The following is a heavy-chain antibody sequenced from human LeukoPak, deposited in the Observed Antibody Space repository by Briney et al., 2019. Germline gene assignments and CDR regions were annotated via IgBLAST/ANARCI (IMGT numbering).Heavy chain of an antibody. Sequence: SETLSLTCIVSGDSISGYYWSWIRQPPGKGLEWIGYIFHSGSTNYNASLKSRVAISVDTSKNQFSLSLNPVTAADTAVYYCVGRAARYFDYWGQGILVTVSS. J-gene: IGHJ4*02. V-gene: IGHV4-59*01. D-gene: IGHD2-15*01. CDR2: IFHSGST. CDR3: VGRAARYFDY. CDR1: GDSISGYY.